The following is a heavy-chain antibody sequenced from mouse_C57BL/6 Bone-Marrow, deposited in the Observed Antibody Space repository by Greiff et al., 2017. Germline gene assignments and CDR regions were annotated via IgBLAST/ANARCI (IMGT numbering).Heavy chain of an antibody. J-gene: IGHJ4*01. CDR3: ARGPYYYGSSYAMDY. V-gene: IGHV3-6*01. D-gene: IGHD1-1*01. CDR2: ISYDGSN. Sequence: EVQLQQSGPGLVKPSQSLSLTCSVTGYSITSGYYWNWIRQFPGNKLEWMGYISYDGSNNYNPSLKNRISITRDTSKNQFFLKLNSVTTEDTATYYCARGPYYYGSSYAMDYWGQGTSVTVSS. CDR1: GYSITSGYY.